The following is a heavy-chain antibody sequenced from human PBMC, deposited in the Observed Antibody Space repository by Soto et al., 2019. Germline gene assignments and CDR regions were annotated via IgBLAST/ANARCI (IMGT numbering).Heavy chain of an antibody. D-gene: IGHD3-3*01. CDR3: ARDGPEVGPITMFGGDITPPVC. CDR2: TIPIFGTA. Sequence: SVKVSRQGSGGTFSSYAIRWLRPAPGQGLAWMGGTIPIFGTANYAQKFQGRATITADEATSTRYMAPSRLRSECTAVYYCARDGPEVGPITMFGGDITPPVCWGQGTLVTVSS. J-gene: IGHJ4*02. V-gene: IGHV1-69*13. CDR1: GGTFSSYA.